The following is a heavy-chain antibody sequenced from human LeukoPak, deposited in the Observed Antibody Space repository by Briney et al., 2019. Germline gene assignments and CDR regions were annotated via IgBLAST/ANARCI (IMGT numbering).Heavy chain of an antibody. J-gene: IGHJ1*01. D-gene: IGHD6-13*01. V-gene: IGHV4-4*07. CDR1: GGSISSYY. CDR2: IYTSGST. CDR3: ARYAADGRTLEY. Sequence: SETLSLTCTVSGGSISSYYWSWIRQPAGKGLEWIGRIYTSGSTNYNPSLKSRDTMSVDTSKKQFSLKLSSVTAADTAVYFCARYAADGRTLEYWGQGILVTVSS.